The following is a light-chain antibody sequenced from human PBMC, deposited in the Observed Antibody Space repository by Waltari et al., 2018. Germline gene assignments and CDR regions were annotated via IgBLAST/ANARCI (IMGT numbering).Light chain of an antibody. V-gene: IGLV2-8*01. CDR2: EVT. Sequence: QSALTQPPSASGSPGQSVTISCTGTSSDVGGYDYVSWHQQHPGKAPKLIIYEVTKWPSGVPDRFSGSKAGNTASLTVSGLQAEDEADYYCSSYAGSNNFVFGTGTKVTVL. CDR3: SSYAGSNNFV. CDR1: SSDVGGYDY. J-gene: IGLJ1*01.